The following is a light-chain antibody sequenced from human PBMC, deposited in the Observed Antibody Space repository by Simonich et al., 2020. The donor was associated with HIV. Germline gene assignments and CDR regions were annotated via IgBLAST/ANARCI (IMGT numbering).Light chain of an antibody. V-gene: IGKV3-15*01. CDR3: QQYNKWPYT. J-gene: IGKJ2*01. CDR1: QSVSSN. CDR2: GAS. Sequence: EIVMTQSPATLSVSPGERATLSCRASQSVSSNLAWYHQKPGQAPRLLIYGASTRATGIPARFSGSGSGTDFTLTIRSLQSEDFAVYYCQQYNKWPYTFGQGTKLEIK.